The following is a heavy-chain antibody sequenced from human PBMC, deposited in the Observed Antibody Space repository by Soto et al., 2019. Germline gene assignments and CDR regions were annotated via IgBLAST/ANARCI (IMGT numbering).Heavy chain of an antibody. CDR3: ARPRCGPMARGTFYFYX. Sequence: GESLKISCTRFGYSFVSYWIGWVRQTPGTCLEWVAIMHNGEDDNIYSPSFQGKVTIPADRSISATFLHWRSVKASDTAMYYCARPRCGPMARGTFYFYXWGQVTLCTVSX. CDR2: MHNGEDDN. D-gene: IGHD3-10*01. V-gene: IGHV5-51*01. CDR1: GYSFVSYW. J-gene: IGHJ4*02.